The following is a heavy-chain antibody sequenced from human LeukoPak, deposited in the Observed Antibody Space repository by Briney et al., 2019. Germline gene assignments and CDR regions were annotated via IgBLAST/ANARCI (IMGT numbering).Heavy chain of an antibody. J-gene: IGHJ4*02. D-gene: IGHD3-22*01. CDR1: GGSISSHY. CDR3: ARLYYDSSGYYFGY. V-gene: IGHV4-4*09. CDR2: IYTSGST. Sequence: SETLSLTCTVSGGSISSHYWSWIRQPPGKGLEWIGYIYTSGSTNYNPSLKSRVTISVDTSKNQFSLKLSSVTAADTAVYYCARLYYDSSGYYFGYWGQGTLVTVSS.